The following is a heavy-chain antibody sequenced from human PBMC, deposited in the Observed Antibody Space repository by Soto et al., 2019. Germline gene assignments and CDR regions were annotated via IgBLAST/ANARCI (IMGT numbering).Heavy chain of an antibody. CDR1: GYHFTAFW. CDR3: ARVSKNWLDT. J-gene: IGHJ5*02. Sequence: ESLKISCKASGYHFTAFWIHWVRQMPGRGLEWLGKIDPSDSYTNYSPSFEGHVTISTDNSISTAYLQWSSLRASDTALYFCARVSKNWLDTWAQGTIVTVSS. CDR2: IDPSDSYT. V-gene: IGHV5-10-1*01.